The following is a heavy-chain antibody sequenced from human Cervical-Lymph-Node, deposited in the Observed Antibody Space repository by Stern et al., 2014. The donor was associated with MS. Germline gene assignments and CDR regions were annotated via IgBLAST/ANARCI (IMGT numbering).Heavy chain of an antibody. CDR1: GGTFSSYV. CDR2: IITLFGPG. J-gene: IGHJ5*02. Sequence: VQLVESWAEVKKPGSSVKVSCKASGGTFSSYVITWVRQTPGQTFEWMGGIITLFGPGNYAQKFQDRITITADESTSTVYMELRNLRSEDTAIYYCVIDTNWFDPWGQGTLVTVSS. V-gene: IGHV1-69*01. CDR3: VIDTNWFDP.